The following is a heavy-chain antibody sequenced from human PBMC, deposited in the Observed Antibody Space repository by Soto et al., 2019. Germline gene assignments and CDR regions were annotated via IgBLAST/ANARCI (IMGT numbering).Heavy chain of an antibody. J-gene: IGHJ4*02. V-gene: IGHV3-30*18. CDR3: AKGPAGGDTHRSADY. CDR1: GFTFSNYG. D-gene: IGHD3-16*01. CDR2: IRNDGSNE. Sequence: GGSLRLSCAASGFTFSNYGMHWVRQAPGKGLEWVAVIRNDGSNEYYADSVKGRFTISRDNPKHTLYLQMNSLRAEDTAVYYCAKGPAGGDTHRSADYWGQGALVTVSS.